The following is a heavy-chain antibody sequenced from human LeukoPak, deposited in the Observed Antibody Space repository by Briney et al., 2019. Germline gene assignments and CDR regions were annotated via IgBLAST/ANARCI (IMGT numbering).Heavy chain of an antibody. CDR3: ARDYGSIAARTPNRAPDY. Sequence: ASVKVSCKASGYTFTSYGFSWVRQAPGQGLEWMGWISAYNGNTNYAQKLQGRVTMTTDTSTSTAYMELRSLRSDDTAVYYCARDYGSIAARTPNRAPDYWGQGTLVTVSP. J-gene: IGHJ4*02. CDR1: GYTFTSYG. V-gene: IGHV1-18*01. D-gene: IGHD6-6*01. CDR2: ISAYNGNT.